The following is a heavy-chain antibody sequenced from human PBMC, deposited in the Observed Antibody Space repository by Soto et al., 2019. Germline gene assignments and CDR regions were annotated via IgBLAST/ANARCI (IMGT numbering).Heavy chain of an antibody. CDR1: GGSLGSYY. V-gene: IGHV4-59*01. CDR3: ARGAMFWFEP. Sequence: PSETLSLTCTVSGGSLGSYYWGWIRQPPGKGLEWIAYIYDSGTTIYNPSLKSRVTISVDTSKNQFSLNLTSVTAADTGVYYCARGAMFWFEPWGQGTLVTVSS. CDR2: IYDSGTT. D-gene: IGHD3-10*02. J-gene: IGHJ5*02.